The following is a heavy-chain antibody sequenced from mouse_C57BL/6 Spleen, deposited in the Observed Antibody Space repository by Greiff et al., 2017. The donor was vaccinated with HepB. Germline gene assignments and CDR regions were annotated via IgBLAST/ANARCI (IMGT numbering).Heavy chain of an antibody. CDR1: GYAFSSSW. J-gene: IGHJ2*01. CDR2: IYPGDGDT. CDR3: ARDDGSTLYYFDY. V-gene: IGHV1-82*01. D-gene: IGHD1-1*01. Sequence: VKLQESGPELVKPGASVKISCKASGYAFSSSWMNWVKQRPGKGLEWIGRIYPGDGDTNYNGKFKGKATLTADKSSSTAYMQLSSLTSEDSAVYFCARDDGSTLYYFDYWGQGTTLTVSS.